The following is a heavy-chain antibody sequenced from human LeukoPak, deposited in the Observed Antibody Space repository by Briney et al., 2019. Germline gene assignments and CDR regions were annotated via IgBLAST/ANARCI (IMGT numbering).Heavy chain of an antibody. D-gene: IGHD1-1*01. Sequence: ASVKVSCKPSGYTFPNLDINWLRRAPGQGLEWMGWMSPNSGDTGYAQKFQGRVSMARYTSISTAYMELSSMRSEDTAVYYCASNPPNTGDFYVWVLGSLVTVSS. CDR2: MSPNSGDT. CDR3: ASNPPNTGDFYV. CDR1: GYTFPNLD. V-gene: IGHV1-8*01. J-gene: IGHJ1*01.